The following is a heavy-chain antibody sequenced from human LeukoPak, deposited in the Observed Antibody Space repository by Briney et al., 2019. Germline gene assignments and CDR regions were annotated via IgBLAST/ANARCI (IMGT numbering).Heavy chain of an antibody. V-gene: IGHV3-7*03. J-gene: IGHJ4*02. CDR3: ARVSEVLGSYYDFWSGYYPSWYFDWGIFDY. D-gene: IGHD3-3*01. Sequence: PGGSLRLSCTASGINFRAYWMSWVRQAPGKGLEWVANIKQDGSEKYYVDSVKGRFTISRDNAKNSLYLQMNSLRAEDTAVYYCARVSEVLGSYYDFWSGYYPSWYFDWGIFDYWGQGTLVTVSS. CDR1: GINFRAYW. CDR2: IKQDGSEK.